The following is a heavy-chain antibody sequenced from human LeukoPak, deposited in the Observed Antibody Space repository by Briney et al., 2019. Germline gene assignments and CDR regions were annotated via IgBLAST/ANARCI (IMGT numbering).Heavy chain of an antibody. CDR2: ISGSGDTT. V-gene: IGHV3-23*01. CDR3: AKGIRTSSWYCFDY. D-gene: IGHD6-13*01. J-gene: IGHJ4*02. Sequence: GGSLRLSCAASGFTFSSYAMSWVRQAPGKGLEWVSVISGSGDTTYYADSVKGRFTISRDSSKNTLFLQMNSLKAEDTAVYYCAKGIRTSSWYCFDYWGQGTLVSVSS. CDR1: GFTFSSYA.